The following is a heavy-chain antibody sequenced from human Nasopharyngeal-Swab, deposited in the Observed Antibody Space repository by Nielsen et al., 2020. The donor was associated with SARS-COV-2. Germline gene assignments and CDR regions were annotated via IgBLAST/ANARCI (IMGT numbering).Heavy chain of an antibody. CDR1: GFTYSSYA. CDR2: ISYDGSNK. J-gene: IGHJ5*02. D-gene: IGHD3-10*01. CDR3: ARDAALLWFGELGGWFDP. V-gene: IGHV3-30-3*01. Sequence: GESLKISGAASGFTYSSYAMHWGRQAPGKGLEWVAVISYDGSNKYYADSVKGRFTISRDNSKNTLYLQMNSLRAEGTAVYYCARDAALLWFGELGGWFDPWGQGTLVTVSS.